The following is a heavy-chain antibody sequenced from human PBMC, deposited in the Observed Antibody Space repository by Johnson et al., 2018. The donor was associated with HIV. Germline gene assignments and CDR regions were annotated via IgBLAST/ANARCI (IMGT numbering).Heavy chain of an antibody. J-gene: IGHJ3*02. V-gene: IGHV3-9*01. CDR2: INWNSGTI. Sequence: VLLVESGGTLVQPGRSLRLSCSTSGFIFDDYAMHWVRQAPGKGLEWVAGINWNSGTIGYADSVKGRFTISRDNAKNSLYLQMNSLRLEDTAMYYCAKVVGIATSGWDAFDIWGQGTVVTVSS. CDR1: GFIFDDYA. D-gene: IGHD6-13*01. CDR3: AKVVGIATSGWDAFDI.